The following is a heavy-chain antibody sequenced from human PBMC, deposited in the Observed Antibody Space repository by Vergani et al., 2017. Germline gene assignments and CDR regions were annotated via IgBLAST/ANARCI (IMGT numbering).Heavy chain of an antibody. CDR2: IKQDGSEK. Sequence: EVQLVESGGGLVQPGGSLRLSCAASGFTFSSYWMSWVRQAPGKGLEWVANIKQDGSEKNYVDSVKGRCTISRDNAKNSLYLEMNSLRAEDTAVYYCARKAYCGGDCYGVWFDPWGQGTLVTVSS. D-gene: IGHD2-21*02. J-gene: IGHJ5*02. CDR1: GFTFSSYW. CDR3: ARKAYCGGDCYGVWFDP. V-gene: IGHV3-7*03.